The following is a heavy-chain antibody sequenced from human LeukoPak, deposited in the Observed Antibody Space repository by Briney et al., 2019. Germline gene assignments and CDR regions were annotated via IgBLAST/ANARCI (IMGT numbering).Heavy chain of an antibody. V-gene: IGHV3-21*01. CDR3: ARDLGKTTVTAYYYYYMDV. D-gene: IGHD4-17*01. J-gene: IGHJ6*03. Sequence: PGGSLRLSCAASGFTFSSYSMNWVRQAPGKGLEWVSSISSSSSYIYYADSVKGRFTISRDNAKNSLYLQMNSLRAEDTAVYYCARDLGKTTVTAYYYYYMDVWGKGTTVTVSS. CDR1: GFTFSSYS. CDR2: ISSSSSYI.